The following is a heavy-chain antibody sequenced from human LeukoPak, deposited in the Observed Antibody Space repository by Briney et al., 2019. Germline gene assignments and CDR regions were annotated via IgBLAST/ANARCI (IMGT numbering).Heavy chain of an antibody. Sequence: GGSLRLSCAASGFTFSGSAMHWVRQASGKGLEWVGRIRSKANSYATAYAASVKGRFTISRDNSKNTLYLQMNSLRAEDTAVYYCARVRGYSYGTIDYWGQGTLVTVSS. CDR2: IRSKANSYAT. CDR1: GFTFSGSA. V-gene: IGHV3-73*01. D-gene: IGHD5-18*01. CDR3: ARVRGYSYGTIDY. J-gene: IGHJ4*02.